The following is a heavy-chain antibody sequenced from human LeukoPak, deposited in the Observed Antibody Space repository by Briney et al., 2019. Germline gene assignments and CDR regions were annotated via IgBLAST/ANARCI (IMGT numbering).Heavy chain of an antibody. CDR1: GLTLSRYW. V-gene: IGHV3-7*01. CDR3: ASLLGEATLFDY. CDR2: IKQDGSEK. Sequence: GGSLRLSCVASGLTLSRYWMSWVRQAPGKGLEWVANIKQDGSEKYYVDSVKGRLTISRDNAKNSLYLQVNSLKAEDTAMYYCASLLGEATLFDYWGQGTLVTVSS. D-gene: IGHD1-26*01. J-gene: IGHJ4*02.